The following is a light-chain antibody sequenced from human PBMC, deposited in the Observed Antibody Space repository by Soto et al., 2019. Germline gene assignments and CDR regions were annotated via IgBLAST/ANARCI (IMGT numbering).Light chain of an antibody. CDR1: QSVSSSY. CDR3: HQYGSSPRT. J-gene: IGKJ5*01. CDR2: GAS. V-gene: IGKV3-20*01. Sequence: EIVMTQSPATLSVSPGERATLSCRASQSVSSSYLAWYQQQPGQAPRLLIYGASSRATGIPDRFSGSGSGTDFTLTISRLEPEDFAVYYCHQYGSSPRTFGQGTRLEIK.